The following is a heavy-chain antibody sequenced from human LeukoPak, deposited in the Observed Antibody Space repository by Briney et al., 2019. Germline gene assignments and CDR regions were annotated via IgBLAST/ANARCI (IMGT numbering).Heavy chain of an antibody. V-gene: IGHV3-9*01. CDR1: GFTFDDYA. Sequence: GGSLRLSCAASGFTFDDYAMHWVRQAPGKGLEWVSGISRNSGSIGYADSVNGRFTISRDNAKNSLYLQMNSLRAEDTAVYYCARGPYCSSTSCYTVIPHYFDYWGQGTLVTVSS. CDR3: ARGPYCSSTSCYTVIPHYFDY. J-gene: IGHJ4*02. D-gene: IGHD2-2*02. CDR2: ISRNSGSI.